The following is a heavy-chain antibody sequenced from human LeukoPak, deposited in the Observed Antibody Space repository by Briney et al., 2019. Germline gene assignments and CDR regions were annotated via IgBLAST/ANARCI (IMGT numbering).Heavy chain of an antibody. CDR1: GYTFTSYG. CDR2: ISPYNGNT. Sequence: ASVKVSCKASGYTFTSYGISWVRQAPGQGLEWMGWISPYNGNTNYAQKLQGRVTMTTDTSTTTAYMELRNLRSDDTAVYYCAREMATIVNQFDYWGQGTLVTVSS. J-gene: IGHJ4*02. CDR3: AREMATIVNQFDY. V-gene: IGHV1-18*01. D-gene: IGHD5-24*01.